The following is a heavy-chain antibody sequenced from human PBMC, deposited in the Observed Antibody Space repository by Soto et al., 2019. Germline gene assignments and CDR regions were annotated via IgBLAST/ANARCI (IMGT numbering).Heavy chain of an antibody. CDR3: AREDSSSWYSRQNYYGMDV. CDR1: GFTFSSYG. CDR2: IWYDGSNK. J-gene: IGHJ6*02. V-gene: IGHV3-33*01. D-gene: IGHD6-13*01. Sequence: GGSLRLSCAASGFTFSSYGMHWVRQAPGKGLEWVAVIWYDGSNKYYADSVKGRFTISRDNSKNTLYLQMNSLRAEDTAVYYCAREDSSSWYSRQNYYGMDVWGQGTTVTVSS.